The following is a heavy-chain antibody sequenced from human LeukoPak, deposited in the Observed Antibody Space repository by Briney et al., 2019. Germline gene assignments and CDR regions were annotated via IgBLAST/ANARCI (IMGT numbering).Heavy chain of an antibody. D-gene: IGHD3-10*01. V-gene: IGHV3-48*04. Sequence: GGSLRLSCAASGFSFSSYWMSWVRQAPGKGLEWVSYISYSGGTIFYADSVKGRFTISRDNANNYLYLQMNSLRPEDTGLYYCVRSRVRGDPFDPWGQGTLVTVSS. CDR1: GFSFSSYW. J-gene: IGHJ5*02. CDR2: ISYSGGTI. CDR3: VRSRVRGDPFDP.